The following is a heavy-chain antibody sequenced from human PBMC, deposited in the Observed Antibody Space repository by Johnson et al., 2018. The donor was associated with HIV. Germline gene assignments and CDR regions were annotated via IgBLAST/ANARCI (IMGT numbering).Heavy chain of an antibody. CDR2: IKPDGSEK. J-gene: IGHJ3*02. V-gene: IGHV3-7*05. CDR1: GFTFTNFW. CDR3: VRGEEGAFDI. Sequence: EQLVESGGALVQPGGSLRLSCAASGFTFTNFWMGWVRQAPGKGLEWVANIKPDGSEKFYVDSVKGRFPISRDNAKNSLFLQMTSLTAEDTAVFSCVRGEEGAFDIWGQGTMVTVSS.